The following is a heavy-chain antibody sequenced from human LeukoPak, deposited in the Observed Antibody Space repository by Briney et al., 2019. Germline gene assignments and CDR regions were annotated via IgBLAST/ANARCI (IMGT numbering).Heavy chain of an antibody. Sequence: SQTLSLTCTVSGGSISSGSYYWSWIRQPAGKGLEWIGRIHTSGSTNYNPSLKSRVPISVDTSKNQFSLKLSSVAAADTAVYYCARVVAAAGTFVFDYWGQGTLVTVSS. CDR1: GGSISSGSYY. D-gene: IGHD6-13*01. CDR2: IHTSGST. J-gene: IGHJ4*02. CDR3: ARVVAAAGTFVFDY. V-gene: IGHV4-61*02.